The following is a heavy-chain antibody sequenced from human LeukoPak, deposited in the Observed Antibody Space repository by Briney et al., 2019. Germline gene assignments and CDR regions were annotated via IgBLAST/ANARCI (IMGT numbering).Heavy chain of an antibody. CDR1: GGTXSSYA. Sequence: GSSVKVSCKASGGTXSSYAISGVRQAPGQGLEWMGGIIPIFGTANYAQKFQGRVTITADESTSTAYMELSSLRSEDTAVYYCARTPPYSSGWFFDYWGQGTLVTVSS. CDR3: ARTPPYSSGWFFDY. V-gene: IGHV1-69*01. CDR2: IIPIFGTA. D-gene: IGHD6-19*01. J-gene: IGHJ4*02.